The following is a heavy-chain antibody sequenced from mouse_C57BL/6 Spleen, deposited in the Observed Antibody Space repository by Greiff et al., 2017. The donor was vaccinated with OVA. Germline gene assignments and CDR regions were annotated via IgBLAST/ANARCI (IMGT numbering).Heavy chain of an antibody. J-gene: IGHJ4*01. V-gene: IGHV3-6*01. CDR1: GYSITSGYY. Sequence: VQLKESGPGLVKPSQSLSLTCSVTGYSITSGYYWNWIRQFPGNKLEWMGYISYDGSNNYNPSLKNRISITRDTSKNQFFLKLNSVTTEDTATYYCARGGTGYATDYWGQGTSVTVSS. CDR3: ARGGTGYATDY. D-gene: IGHD3-3*01. CDR2: ISYDGSN.